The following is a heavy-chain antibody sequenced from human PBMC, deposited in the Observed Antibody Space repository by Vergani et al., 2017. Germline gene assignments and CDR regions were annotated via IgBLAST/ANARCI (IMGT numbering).Heavy chain of an antibody. Sequence: EVQLLESGGGLVQPGGSLRLSCAASGFTFSSYAMSWVRQAPGKGLEWVSAISGSGGSTYYADSVKGRFTISRDNSKNTLYLQMISLRAEDTAVYYCAKVKYSSSWDDGDAFDIWGQGTMVTVSS. V-gene: IGHV3-23*01. CDR3: AKVKYSSSWDDGDAFDI. J-gene: IGHJ3*02. CDR1: GFTFSSYA. CDR2: ISGSGGST. D-gene: IGHD6-13*01.